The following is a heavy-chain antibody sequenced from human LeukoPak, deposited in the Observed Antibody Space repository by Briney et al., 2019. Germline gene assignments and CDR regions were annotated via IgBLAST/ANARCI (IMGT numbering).Heavy chain of an antibody. J-gene: IGHJ4*02. V-gene: IGHV3-11*04. D-gene: IGHD6-19*01. CDR3: ARGWLPDY. CDR1: GFTFSDYS. Sequence: GGSLRLSCAASGFTFSDYSLSWIRQAPGKGLEWVSYISSSRSTIYYADSVKGRFTVSRDNAKNSLYLQMNSVRAEDTAVYYCARGWLPDYWGQGTLVTVSS. CDR2: ISSSRSTI.